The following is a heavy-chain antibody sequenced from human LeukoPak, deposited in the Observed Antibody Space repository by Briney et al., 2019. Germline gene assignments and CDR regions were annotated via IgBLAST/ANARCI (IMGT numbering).Heavy chain of an antibody. CDR3: ARHKMGPRICSGGSCYRYYYYYYMDV. D-gene: IGHD2-15*01. CDR1: GGSISSYY. CDR2: IYYSGST. J-gene: IGHJ6*03. Sequence: PSETLSLTCTVSGGSISSYYWSWIRQPPGKGLEWIGYIYYSGSTNYNPSLKSRVTISVDTSKNQFSLKLSSVTAADTAVYYCARHKMGPRICSGGSCYRYYYYYYMDVWGKGTTVTVSS. V-gene: IGHV4-59*08.